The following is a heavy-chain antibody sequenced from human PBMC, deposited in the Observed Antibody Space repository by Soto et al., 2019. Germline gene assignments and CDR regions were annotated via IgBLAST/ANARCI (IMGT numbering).Heavy chain of an antibody. Sequence: SETLSLTCAVSGYSISSGYYWGWVRQPPGKGLEWIGSIYHSASTYYNPSLKSRVTISVDTSKNQFSLKLSSVTAADTAVYYCARGLRFLEWLLDPTYYFDYWGQGTLVTVSS. V-gene: IGHV4-38-2*01. CDR1: GYSISSGYY. D-gene: IGHD3-3*01. CDR2: IYHSAST. CDR3: ARGLRFLEWLLDPTYYFDY. J-gene: IGHJ4*02.